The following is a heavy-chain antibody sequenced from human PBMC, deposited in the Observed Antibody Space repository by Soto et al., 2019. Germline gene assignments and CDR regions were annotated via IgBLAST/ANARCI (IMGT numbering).Heavy chain of an antibody. D-gene: IGHD4-17*01. Sequence: SGGSLRLSCAASGFTFSSYSMNWVRQAPGKGLEWVSSISSSSSYIYYADSVKGRFTISRDNAKNSLYLQMNSLRAEDTAVYYCARDLDYGDYDLGFDYWGQGTLVTVSS. V-gene: IGHV3-21*01. CDR3: ARDLDYGDYDLGFDY. CDR1: GFTFSSYS. CDR2: ISSSSSYI. J-gene: IGHJ4*02.